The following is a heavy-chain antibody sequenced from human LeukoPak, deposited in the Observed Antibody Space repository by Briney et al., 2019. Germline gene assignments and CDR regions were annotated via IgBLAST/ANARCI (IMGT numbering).Heavy chain of an antibody. CDR2: ISGSGGST. Sequence: GGSLRLSCAASRFTFSTYGMSWVRQAPGKGLEWVSSISGSGGSTNYADSVKGRFTISRDNSKNTLYLQMNSLRDEDTAVHYCAKSYNGYESKPDYWGQGTLVTVSS. J-gene: IGHJ4*02. CDR1: RFTFSTYG. D-gene: IGHD5-12*01. V-gene: IGHV3-23*01. CDR3: AKSYNGYESKPDY.